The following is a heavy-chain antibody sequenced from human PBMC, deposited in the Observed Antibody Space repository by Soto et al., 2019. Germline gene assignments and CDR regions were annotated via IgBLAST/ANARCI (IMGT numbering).Heavy chain of an antibody. CDR3: ARGRDDNYYYYGMDV. Sequence: RGESLKISCKGSGYSFTSYWIGWVRQMPGKGLEWMGIIYPGGSDTRYSPSFQGQVTISADKSISTAYLQWSSLKASDTAMYYCARGRDDNYYYYGMDVWGQGTTVTVSS. J-gene: IGHJ6*02. D-gene: IGHD3-9*01. CDR1: GYSFTSYW. CDR2: IYPGGSDT. V-gene: IGHV5-51*01.